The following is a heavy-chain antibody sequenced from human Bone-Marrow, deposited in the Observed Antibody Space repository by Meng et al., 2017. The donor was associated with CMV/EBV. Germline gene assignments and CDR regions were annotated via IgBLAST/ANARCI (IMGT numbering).Heavy chain of an antibody. CDR2: IRSSGSSR. CDR1: GFTFSDYY. CDR3: ARGTDFWSGYAFDN. Sequence: SGFTFSDYYMNWLRQAPGNGLEWISYIRSSGSSRNYADSVRSRFTISRDNAKNSLYLQMNSLRAEDTAVYYCARGTDFWSGYAFDNWGQGTLVTVSS. D-gene: IGHD3-3*01. J-gene: IGHJ4*02. V-gene: IGHV3-11*01.